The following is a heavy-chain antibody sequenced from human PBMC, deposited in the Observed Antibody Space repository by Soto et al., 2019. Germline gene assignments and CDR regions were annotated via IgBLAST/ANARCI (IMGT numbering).Heavy chain of an antibody. CDR2: ISAYNGNT. Sequence: QVQLVQSGAEVKKPGASVKFSCNSSGYSFTRYYINWVRQAPGQGLEWMGWISAYNGNTHYEEKLQGRVTLTTDTSTSTAYMELRSLRSDDTAVYFCARGGQWDFLSDYWGQGTLVTVSS. CDR3: ARGGQWDFLSDY. D-gene: IGHD1-26*01. V-gene: IGHV1-18*01. CDR1: GYSFTRYY. J-gene: IGHJ4*02.